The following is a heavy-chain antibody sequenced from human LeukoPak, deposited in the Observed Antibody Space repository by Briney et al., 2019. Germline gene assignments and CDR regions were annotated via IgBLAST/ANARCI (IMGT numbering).Heavy chain of an antibody. D-gene: IGHD5-24*01. CDR2: MYYSGGT. CDR3: TPRCKDAYTLYFLDY. CDR1: GGSINSYY. J-gene: IGHJ4*02. Sequence: SETLSLTCNVSGGSINSYYWSWIRQPPGKGLEWIGHMYYSGGTNYNPSLKSRVTISVDTSRNQFSLKLSSVTAADTAVYYCTPRCKDAYTLYFLDYWGQGTLVTVSS. V-gene: IGHV4-59*01.